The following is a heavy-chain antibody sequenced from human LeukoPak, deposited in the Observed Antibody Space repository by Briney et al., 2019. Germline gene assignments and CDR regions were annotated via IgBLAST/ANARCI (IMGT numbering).Heavy chain of an antibody. CDR2: ISYDGSNK. V-gene: IGHV3-30*03. J-gene: IGHJ4*02. CDR1: GFTFSSYG. CDR3: ARDLHDSSGYRIDY. Sequence: GGSLRLSCAASGFTFSSYGMHWVRQAPGKGLEWVAVISYDGSNKYYADSVKGRFTISRDNSKNTLYLQMNSLRAEDTAVYYCARDLHDSSGYRIDYWGQGTLVTVSS. D-gene: IGHD3-22*01.